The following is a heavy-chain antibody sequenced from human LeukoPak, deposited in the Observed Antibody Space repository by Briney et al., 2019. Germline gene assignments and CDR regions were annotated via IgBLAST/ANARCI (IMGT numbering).Heavy chain of an antibody. J-gene: IGHJ4*02. Sequence: GGSLRLSCAASGFTLTSYSMSWVRQAPGKGLQWVSGIRGSGGSTYYADSVKGRFTISRDTSKNTLYQQMSSLRAEATAVYYGAKEYKGGGAFVYWGQGTQVTVSS. CDR3: AKEYKGGGAFVY. CDR1: GFTLTSYS. CDR2: IRGSGGST. D-gene: IGHD1-1*01. V-gene: IGHV3-23*01.